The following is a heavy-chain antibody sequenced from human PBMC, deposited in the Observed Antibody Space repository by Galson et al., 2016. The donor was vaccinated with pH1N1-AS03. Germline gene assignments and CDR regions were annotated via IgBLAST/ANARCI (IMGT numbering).Heavy chain of an antibody. CDR2: IRRKGFGGTG. CDR1: GIPFGDYA. V-gene: IGHV3-49*03. Sequence: SLRHSCAVSGIPFGDYAVSWFRQPPGKGLEWVGFIRRKGFGGTGEYAASVKGRFTILRDESKNIAYLQMNSLKTDDTAVYYCSLEYLEFYFAYWGQGTLVTVSS. CDR3: SLEYLEFYFAY. D-gene: IGHD1-20*01. J-gene: IGHJ4*02.